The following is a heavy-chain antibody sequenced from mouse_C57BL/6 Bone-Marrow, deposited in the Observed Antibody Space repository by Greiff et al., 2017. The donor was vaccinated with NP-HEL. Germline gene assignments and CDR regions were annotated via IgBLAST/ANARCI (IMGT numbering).Heavy chain of an antibody. CDR3: ARDYGGAY. CDR1: GYTFTSYW. V-gene: IGHV1-59*01. J-gene: IGHJ3*01. Sequence: VQLQESGAELVRPGTSVKLSCKASGYTFTSYWMHWVKQRPGQGLEWIGVIDPSDSYTNSNQKFKGKATLTVDTSSSTAYMQLSSLTSEDSAVYYCARDYGGAYWGQGTLVTVSA. D-gene: IGHD1-1*01. CDR2: IDPSDSYT.